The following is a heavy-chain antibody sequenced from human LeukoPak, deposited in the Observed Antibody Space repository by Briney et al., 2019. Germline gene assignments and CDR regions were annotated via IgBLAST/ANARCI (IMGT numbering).Heavy chain of an antibody. D-gene: IGHD2-2*02. CDR2: IYYSGST. CDR3: ARTGYCSSASCYTASRPYYYYYMDV. Sequence: SETLSLTCTVSSGSINTYYWSWIRQPPGKGLEWIGYIYYSGSTNYNPSLKSRVTISVDTSKNQFSLKLSSVTAADTAVYYCARTGYCSSASCYTASRPYYYYYMDVWGKGTTVTVSS. CDR1: SGSINTYY. J-gene: IGHJ6*03. V-gene: IGHV4-59*01.